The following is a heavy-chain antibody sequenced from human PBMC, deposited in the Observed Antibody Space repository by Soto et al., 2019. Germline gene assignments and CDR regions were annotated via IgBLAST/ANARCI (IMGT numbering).Heavy chain of an antibody. CDR2: IIPILGIA. J-gene: IGHJ5*02. Sequence: SVKVSCKASGGTFSSYTISWVRQAPGQGLEWMGRIIPILGIANYAQKFQGRVTITADKSTSTAYMELSSLRSEDTAVYYCARAPVVPAAPWTSWFDPWGQGTLVTVAS. CDR1: GGTFSSYT. CDR3: ARAPVVPAAPWTSWFDP. V-gene: IGHV1-69*02. D-gene: IGHD2-2*01.